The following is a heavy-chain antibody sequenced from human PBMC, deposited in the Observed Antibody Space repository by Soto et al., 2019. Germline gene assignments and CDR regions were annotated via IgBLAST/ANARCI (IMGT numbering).Heavy chain of an antibody. V-gene: IGHV4-59*12. Sequence: QVQLQESGPGLVKPSETLSLTCTVSGGSISSYYWSWIRQPPGKGLEWIGYIYYSGSTNYNPSLKSRVTLSVDTSKNQFSLKLSLELSSVTAADTAVYYCARRWGDYFDYWGQGTLVTVSS. J-gene: IGHJ4*02. CDR1: GGSISSYY. CDR2: IYYSGST. D-gene: IGHD3-16*01. CDR3: ARRWGDYFDY.